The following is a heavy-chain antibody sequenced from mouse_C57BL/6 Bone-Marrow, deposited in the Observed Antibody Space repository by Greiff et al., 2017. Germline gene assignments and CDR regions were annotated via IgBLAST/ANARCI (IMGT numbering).Heavy chain of an antibody. CDR2: IDPSDSYT. V-gene: IGHV1-50*01. J-gene: IGHJ4*01. D-gene: IGHD2-4*01. CDR3: ASNDYDDAMDY. Sequence: QVQLQQPGAELVKPGASVKLSCKASGYTFTSYWMQWVNQRPGQGLEWIGEIDPSDSYTNYNQKFKGKATLTVDTSSSTAYMQLSSLTSEDSAVYYCASNDYDDAMDYWGQGTSVTVSS. CDR1: GYTFTSYW.